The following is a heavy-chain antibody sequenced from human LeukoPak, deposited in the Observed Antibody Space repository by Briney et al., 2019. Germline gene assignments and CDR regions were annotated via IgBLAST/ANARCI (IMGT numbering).Heavy chain of an antibody. CDR2: VHYTGST. CDR3: AGGPQWLAFEY. CDR1: GGSISSNY. Sequence: ASETLSLTCTVSGGSISSNYWSWIRQPPGKGLEWIGYVHYTGSTNYNPSLKSRVTISVDTSKNQFSLKLNSVTAADTAVYYCAGGPQWLAFEYWGQGTLVTVSS. D-gene: IGHD6-19*01. V-gene: IGHV4-59*08. J-gene: IGHJ4*02.